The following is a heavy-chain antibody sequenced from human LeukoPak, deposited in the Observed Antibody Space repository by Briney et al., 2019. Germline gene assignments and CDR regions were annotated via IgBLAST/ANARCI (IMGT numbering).Heavy chain of an antibody. D-gene: IGHD2-15*01. Sequence: SETLSLTCAVYGGSFSGYYWSWIRQPPGKGLEWIGEINHSGSTNYNPSLKSRVTISADTSKNQFSLKLSSVTAADTAVYYCARVPEKDIVVVVAATAFAFDIWGQGTMVTVSS. V-gene: IGHV4-34*01. CDR3: ARVPEKDIVVVVAATAFAFDI. CDR2: INHSGST. J-gene: IGHJ3*02. CDR1: GGSFSGYY.